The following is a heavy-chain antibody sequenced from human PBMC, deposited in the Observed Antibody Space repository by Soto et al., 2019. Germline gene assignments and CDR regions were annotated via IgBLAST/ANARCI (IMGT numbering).Heavy chain of an antibody. J-gene: IGHJ4*02. V-gene: IGHV1-18*01. D-gene: IGHD6-19*01. CDR2: ISAYNGNT. CDR3: AGDSSGWDEFGY. Sequence: QVQLVQSGVEVKKPGASVKVSCKASGYTFTSYGISWVRQAPGQGLEWMGWISAYNGNTNYAQKLQGRVPMTTDTPTSTAYMELRTQRSDDKAVYCCAGDSSGWDEFGYWGQGTLVTVSS. CDR1: GYTFTSYG.